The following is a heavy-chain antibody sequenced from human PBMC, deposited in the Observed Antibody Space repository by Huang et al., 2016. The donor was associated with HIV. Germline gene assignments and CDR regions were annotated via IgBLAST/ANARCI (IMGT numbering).Heavy chain of an antibody. CDR2: IGGSGYTT. J-gene: IGHJ1*01. CDR3: AKGGAGGTIRYFQH. V-gene: IGHV3-23*01. D-gene: IGHD6-13*01. Sequence: EVQLLESGGGLVQPGGSLRLSCAASGFTFSSSSMRWVRQAQGKGLEWVSTIGGSGYTTYHADSVKGRFAVSRDNSKNTLYLQMNSLRAEDTAVYYCAKGGAGGTIRYFQHWGQGTLVTVSS. CDR1: GFTFSSSS.